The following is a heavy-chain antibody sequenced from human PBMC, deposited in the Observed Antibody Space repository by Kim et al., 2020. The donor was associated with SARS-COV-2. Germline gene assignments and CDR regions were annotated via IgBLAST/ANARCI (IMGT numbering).Heavy chain of an antibody. J-gene: IGHJ4*02. V-gene: IGHV1-46*01. CDR2: GSV. Sequence: GSVIYVQKLQGRVSITRDTSTSTVFMDLSSLRSDDTAVYYCARETNSPDYWGQGTLVTVSS. CDR3: ARETNSPDY. D-gene: IGHD5-18*01.